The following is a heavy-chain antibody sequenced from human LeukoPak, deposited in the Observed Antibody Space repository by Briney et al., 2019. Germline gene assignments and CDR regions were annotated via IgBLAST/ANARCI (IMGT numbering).Heavy chain of an antibody. Sequence: GGSLRLSCSASGFSFSNYWMTWVRQAPGKGLELVANIKQDGSEKYYVDSVRGRFTISRDNAKNSLYLQMNSLRAEDTAVYYCARSWGPSRLVVVPAAHFDYWGQGTLVTVSS. V-gene: IGHV3-7*01. CDR1: GFSFSNYW. CDR2: IKQDGSEK. CDR3: ARSWGPSRLVVVPAAHFDY. J-gene: IGHJ4*02. D-gene: IGHD2-2*01.